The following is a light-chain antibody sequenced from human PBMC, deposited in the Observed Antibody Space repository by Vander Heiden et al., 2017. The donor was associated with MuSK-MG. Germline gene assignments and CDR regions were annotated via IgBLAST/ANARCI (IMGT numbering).Light chain of an antibody. CDR1: SGDVGAYDY. Sequence: QSALTQPPSASVSPGPSVTISCSGTSGDVGAYDYVSWYQQHPGRAPNLIIYEVTKRPSGVPDRFSGSKSGNTASLTVSGLLPEDESIYYCSSYGGRDNYVLFGGGTKLTV. J-gene: IGLJ2*01. V-gene: IGLV2-8*01. CDR2: EVT. CDR3: SSYGGRDNYVL.